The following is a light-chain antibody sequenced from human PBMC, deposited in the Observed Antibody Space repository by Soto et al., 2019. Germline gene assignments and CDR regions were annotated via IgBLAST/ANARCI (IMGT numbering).Light chain of an antibody. CDR1: SSDVGGYNY. CDR3: ISYTSSSTWV. CDR2: EVS. V-gene: IGLV2-14*01. Sequence: QSALTQPASVSGSPGQSVTISCTGTSSDVGGYNYVSWYQQHPGKAPKLMIYEVSNRPSGVSNRFFGSKSGNTASLTVSGIQAEDEADYYCISYTSSSTWVFGGGTTLTVL. J-gene: IGLJ3*02.